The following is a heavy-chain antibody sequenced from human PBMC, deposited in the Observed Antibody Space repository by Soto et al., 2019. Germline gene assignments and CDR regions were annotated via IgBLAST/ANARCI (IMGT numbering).Heavy chain of an antibody. D-gene: IGHD3-22*01. CDR3: TQNYYDSSGYLKDY. CDR2: IKSKTDGGTT. V-gene: IGHV3-15*01. Sequence: EVQLVESGGGLVKPGGSLRLSCAASGFTFSNAWMSWVRQAPGKGLEWVGRIKSKTDGGTTDYAATGKGRFTISRDDSKNTLYLQMNSLKTEDTAVYYCTQNYYDSSGYLKDYWGQGTLVTVSS. CDR1: GFTFSNAW. J-gene: IGHJ4*02.